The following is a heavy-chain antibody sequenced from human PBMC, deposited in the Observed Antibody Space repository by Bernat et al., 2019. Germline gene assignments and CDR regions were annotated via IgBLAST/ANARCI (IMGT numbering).Heavy chain of an antibody. Sequence: EVQLLESGGDLVQPGGSLRLSCAASGFTFSSYAMSWVRQAPGKGLEWVSAISGSGGSTYYADSVKGRFTISRDNSKNTLYLQMNSLRAEDTAMYFCARHSPVEGYSNYRNFDYLGQGTLVTVFS. J-gene: IGHJ4*02. CDR1: GFTFSSYA. CDR3: ARHSPVEGYSNYRNFDY. D-gene: IGHD4-11*01. V-gene: IGHV3-23*01. CDR2: ISGSGGST.